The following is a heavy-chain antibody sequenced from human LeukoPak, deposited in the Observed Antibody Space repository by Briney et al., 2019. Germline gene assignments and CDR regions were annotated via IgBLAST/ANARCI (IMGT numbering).Heavy chain of an antibody. V-gene: IGHV3-49*03. J-gene: IGHJ4*02. Sequence: PGGSLRLSCTASGFTFGDYAMSWFRQAPGKGLEWVSSIRSKAYGVTTEFAASVKGRFTISRDDSRGVAFLQMNTLKTEDTALYYCSRASYCTRASCPMWAGYWGQGTLVTVSS. CDR3: SRASYCTRASCPMWAGY. D-gene: IGHD2-2*01. CDR2: IRSKAYGVTT. CDR1: GFTFGDYA.